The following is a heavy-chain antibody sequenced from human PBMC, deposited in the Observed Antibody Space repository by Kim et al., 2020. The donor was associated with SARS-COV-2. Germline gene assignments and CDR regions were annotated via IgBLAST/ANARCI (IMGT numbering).Heavy chain of an antibody. J-gene: IGHJ6*02. D-gene: IGHD2-21*02. CDR1: GYTFTSYA. Sequence: ASVKVSCKASGYTFTSYAMHWVRQAPGQRLEWMGWINAGNGNTKYSQKFQGRVTITRDTSASTAYMELSSLRSEDTAVYYCASAYCGGDCYQHYYGMDVWGQGTTVTVSS. CDR2: INAGNGNT. CDR3: ASAYCGGDCYQHYYGMDV. V-gene: IGHV1-3*01.